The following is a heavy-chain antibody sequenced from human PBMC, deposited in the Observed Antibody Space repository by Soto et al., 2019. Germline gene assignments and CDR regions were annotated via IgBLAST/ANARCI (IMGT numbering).Heavy chain of an antibody. V-gene: IGHV3-23*01. CDR2: ISGSGGST. D-gene: IGHD6-13*01. J-gene: IGHJ6*02. Sequence: PGGSLRLSCAASGFTFSSYAMSWVRQAPGKGLEWVSAISGSGGSTYYADSVKGRFTISRDNSKNTLYLQMNSLRAEDTAVYYCAKSKSVAAAGRDYYYGMDIWGQGTTVTVSS. CDR3: AKSKSVAAAGRDYYYGMDI. CDR1: GFTFSSYA.